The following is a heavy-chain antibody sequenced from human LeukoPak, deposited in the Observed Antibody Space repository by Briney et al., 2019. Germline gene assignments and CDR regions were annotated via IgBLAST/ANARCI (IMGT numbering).Heavy chain of an antibody. D-gene: IGHD3-16*01. CDR2: IYYSGST. V-gene: IGHV4-59*08. J-gene: IGHJ4*02. Sequence: SETLSLTCSVSGGSISSYYWSWIRQPPGKGLEWIGYIYYSGSTSYNPSLKSRVTISVDTSKNQFSLKLSSVTAADTAVYYCVRGSTLRHYQYWGQGTLVTVSS. CDR3: VRGSTLRHYQY. CDR1: GGSISSYY.